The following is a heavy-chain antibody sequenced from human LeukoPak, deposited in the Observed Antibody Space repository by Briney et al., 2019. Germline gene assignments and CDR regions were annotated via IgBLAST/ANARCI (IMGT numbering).Heavy chain of an antibody. V-gene: IGHV4-38-2*02. Sequence: SETLSLTCTVSGYSISSRYFWGWIRQPPGKGLEWIGSIYQSGSTYYNPSLKSRVTISVDTSKDQFSVKLTSVTAADTAVYFCARQSAYNPYYAFDSWGQETLVTVSS. D-gene: IGHD3-3*01. J-gene: IGHJ4*02. CDR3: ARQSAYNPYYAFDS. CDR1: GYSISSRYF. CDR2: IYQSGST.